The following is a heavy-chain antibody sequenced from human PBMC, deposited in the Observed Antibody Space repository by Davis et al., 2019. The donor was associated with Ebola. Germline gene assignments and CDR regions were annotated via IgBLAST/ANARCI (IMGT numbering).Heavy chain of an antibody. CDR2: IGGHQGNT. D-gene: IGHD3-9*01. V-gene: IGHV1-18*01. CDR3: ASGFDDGPYYYGMDV. J-gene: IGHJ6*02. Sequence: AASVKVSCKASDFTLTNYGITWVRQAPGQGLEWLGWIGGHQGNTHYAQKVQDRVTMTRDRSTDTAYMELRGLRYDDTAVYYCASGFDDGPYYYGMDVWGQGTTVTVSS. CDR1: DFTLTNYG.